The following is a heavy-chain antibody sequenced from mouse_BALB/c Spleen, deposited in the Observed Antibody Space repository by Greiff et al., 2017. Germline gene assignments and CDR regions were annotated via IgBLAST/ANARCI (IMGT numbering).Heavy chain of an antibody. D-gene: IGHD2-1*01. V-gene: IGHV5-6-3*01. J-gene: IGHJ2*01. CDR2: INSNGGST. CDR3: ARVYYGNYDFDY. CDR1: GFTFSSYG. Sequence: EVQLVESGGGLVQPGGSLKLSCAASGFTFSSYGMSWVRQTPDKRLELVATINSNGGSTYYPDSVKGRFTISRDNAKNTLYLQMSSLKSEDTAMYYCARVYYGNYDFDYWGQGTTLTVSS.